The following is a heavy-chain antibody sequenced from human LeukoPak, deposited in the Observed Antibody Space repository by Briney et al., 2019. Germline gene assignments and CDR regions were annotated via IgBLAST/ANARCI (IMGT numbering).Heavy chain of an antibody. CDR2: INWNGGST. CDR1: GFTFDDYG. D-gene: IGHD4-11*01. V-gene: IGHV3-20*04. J-gene: IGHJ5*02. Sequence: GGSLGLSCAASGFTFDDYGMSWVRQVPGKGLEWVSGINWNGGSTGYADSVRGRFAISRDNAKNSLFLQMNSLRAEDTAVYYCARDWRYSNYVAANWFDPWGQGTLVTVSS. CDR3: ARDWRYSNYVAANWFDP.